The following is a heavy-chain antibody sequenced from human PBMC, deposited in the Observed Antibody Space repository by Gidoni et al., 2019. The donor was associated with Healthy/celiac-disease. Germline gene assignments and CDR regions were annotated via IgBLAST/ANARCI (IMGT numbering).Heavy chain of an antibody. CDR1: GGTFSSYA. D-gene: IGHD3-9*01. V-gene: IGHV1-69*01. CDR3: ARAQAYYDILRRAEVDPSYYYGMDV. CDR2: IIPIFGTA. Sequence: QVQLVQSGAEVKKPGSSVKVSCKASGGTFSSYAISWVRQAPGQGLEWMGGIIPIFGTANYAQKFQGRVTITADESTSTAYMELSSLRSEDTAVYYCARAQAYYDILRRAEVDPSYYYGMDVWGQGTTVTVSS. J-gene: IGHJ6*02.